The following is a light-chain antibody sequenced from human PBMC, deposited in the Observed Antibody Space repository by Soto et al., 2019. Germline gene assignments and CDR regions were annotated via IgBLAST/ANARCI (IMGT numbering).Light chain of an antibody. Sequence: DIQMTQSPSSLSASVGDRVTITCRASQSINRLLNWYQQKPGKAPKLLIYAASSLQSGVSSRFSGSGSGTDFTLTIDSLQPEDFATYYCQQSYGTLYTFGQGTNLEIK. CDR1: QSINRL. V-gene: IGKV1-39*01. CDR2: AAS. J-gene: IGKJ2*01. CDR3: QQSYGTLYT.